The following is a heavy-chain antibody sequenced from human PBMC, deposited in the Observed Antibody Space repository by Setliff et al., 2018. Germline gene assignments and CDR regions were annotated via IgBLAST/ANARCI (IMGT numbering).Heavy chain of an antibody. D-gene: IGHD2-21*02. CDR1: GVSVSDYY. V-gene: IGHV4-4*07. Sequence: LSETLSLTCSVSGVSVSDYYWSWIRQPAGRGLEYIGRIYTSGATNYSPSVRGRVTISVDHLKNQVSLNLKSVTATDTAMYFCAGATGVTYTWYFEHWGQGIQVTVSS. CDR3: AGATGVTYTWYFEH. CDR2: IYTSGAT. J-gene: IGHJ5*02.